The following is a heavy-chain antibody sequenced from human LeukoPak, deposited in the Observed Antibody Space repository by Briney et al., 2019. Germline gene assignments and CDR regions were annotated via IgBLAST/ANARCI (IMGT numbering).Heavy chain of an antibody. V-gene: IGHV3-30-3*01. CDR2: ISYDGSNK. CDR1: GFTFSSYA. Sequence: GGSLRLSCAASGFTFSSYAMHWVRQAPGKGLEWVAVISYDGSNKYYADSVKGRFTISRDNSKNTLYLQMNTLRPEDTALYYCAREERPPHWHFDLWGRDTLVTVSS. J-gene: IGHJ2*01. CDR3: AREERPPHWHFDL.